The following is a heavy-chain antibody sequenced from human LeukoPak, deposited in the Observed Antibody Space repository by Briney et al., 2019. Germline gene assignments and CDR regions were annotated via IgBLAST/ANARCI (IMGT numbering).Heavy chain of an antibody. J-gene: IGHJ5*02. D-gene: IGHD3-3*01. V-gene: IGHV1-8*01. Sequence: EASVKVSCKASGYTFTSYDINWVRQATGQELEWMGWMNPNSGNTGYAQKFQGRVTMTRNTSISTAYMELSSLRSEDTAVYYCARSGYYDNWFDPWGQGTLVTVSS. CDR3: ARSGYYDNWFDP. CDR2: MNPNSGNT. CDR1: GYTFTSYD.